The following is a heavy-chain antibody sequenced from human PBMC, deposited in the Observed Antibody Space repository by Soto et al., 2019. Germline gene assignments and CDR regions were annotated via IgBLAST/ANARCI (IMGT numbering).Heavy chain of an antibody. CDR3: ARQRTVYFARPGDWLDP. J-gene: IGHJ5*02. CDR1: GASISSADYF. CDR2: IYYSGNI. Sequence: QVQLQESGPGLAKPSQTLSLTCTVSGASISSADYFWSWIRQPPGQGLEWIGYIYYSGNIFYNPSLESRVTISVDTSKNQFSLKLTSVTAADTAVYYCARQRTVYFARPGDWLDPWGQGTLVTVSS. D-gene: IGHD3-9*01. V-gene: IGHV4-30-4*01.